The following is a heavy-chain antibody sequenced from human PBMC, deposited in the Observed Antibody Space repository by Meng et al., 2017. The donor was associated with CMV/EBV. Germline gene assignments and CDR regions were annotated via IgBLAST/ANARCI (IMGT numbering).Heavy chain of an antibody. V-gene: IGHV4-39*07. CDR3: ARDRDIVVVPGDPCFDP. Sequence: QLQLQDSVPVLVRLSETRSLTCTVSGGSISSSSYYWGWSRQPPGKGLEWIGSIYYSGSTYYNPSLKSRVTISVDTSKNQFSLKLSSVTAADTAVYYCARDRDIVVVPGDPCFDPWGQGTLVTVSS. CDR1: GGSISSSSYY. D-gene: IGHD2-2*01. CDR2: IYYSGST. J-gene: IGHJ5*02.